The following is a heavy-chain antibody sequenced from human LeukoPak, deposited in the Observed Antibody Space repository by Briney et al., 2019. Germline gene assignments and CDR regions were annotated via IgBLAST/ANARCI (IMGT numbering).Heavy chain of an antibody. J-gene: IGHJ4*02. Sequence: GGSLRLSCVASGFSVSNYYMSWVRQPPGKGLEWVSVMYTGGGRYYGDSVKGRFTISRDNSKNTVFLQMNSLRVEDTALYYCTRGQSYCGADCYSDWGQGTLVTVSS. D-gene: IGHD2-21*02. CDR3: TRGQSYCGADCYSD. CDR2: MYTGGGR. CDR1: GFSVSNYY. V-gene: IGHV3-66*01.